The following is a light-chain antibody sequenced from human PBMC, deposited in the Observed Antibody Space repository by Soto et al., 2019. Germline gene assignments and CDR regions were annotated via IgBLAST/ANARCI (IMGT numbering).Light chain of an antibody. CDR2: GNT. J-gene: IGLJ2*01. V-gene: IGLV1-40*01. CDR1: SSNIGAGYD. CDR3: QSYDSSLSAL. Sequence: QSVLTQPPSVSGAPGQRVTISCTGSSSNIGAGYDVHWYQQLPGTAPKLLIYGNTNRPSGVPDRFSGSKSGTSASLAITGLQAEDEADYYCQSYDSSLSALFGGGTKL.